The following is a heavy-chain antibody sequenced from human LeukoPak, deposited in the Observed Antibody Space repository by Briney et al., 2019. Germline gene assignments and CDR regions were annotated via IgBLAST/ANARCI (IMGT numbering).Heavy chain of an antibody. CDR1: GYTFTSYY. Sequence: GASVKVSCKASGYTFTSYYMHWVRRAPGQGLEWMGIIHPSGGSTSYAQKFQGRVTMTRDTSTTTVYMELSSLRFEDTAVYYCARGKARITLIQAIDYWGQGTLVTVSS. CDR3: ARGKARITLIQAIDY. J-gene: IGHJ4*02. CDR2: IHPSGGST. D-gene: IGHD3-22*01. V-gene: IGHV1-46*01.